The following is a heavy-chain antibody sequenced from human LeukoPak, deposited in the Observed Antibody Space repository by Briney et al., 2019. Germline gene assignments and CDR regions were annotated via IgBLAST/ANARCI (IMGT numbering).Heavy chain of an antibody. CDR2: ISSSSSYI. J-gene: IGHJ5*02. Sequence: GGSLRLSCAASGFTFSSYSMNWVRQAPGKGLEWVSSISSSSSYIYYADSVKGRFTISRDNAMNSLYLQMNSLRAEDTAVYYCAREGTPTFDYAHYNWFDPWGQGTLVTVSS. V-gene: IGHV3-21*01. CDR1: GFTFSSYS. D-gene: IGHD4-17*01. CDR3: AREGTPTFDYAHYNWFDP.